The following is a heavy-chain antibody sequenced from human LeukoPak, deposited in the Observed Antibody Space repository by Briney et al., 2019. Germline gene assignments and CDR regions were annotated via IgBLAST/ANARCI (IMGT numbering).Heavy chain of an antibody. D-gene: IGHD2-15*01. CDR3: ARVVAGLAALDV. Sequence: GASVKVSCKASGYTFTSYDINWVRQATGQGLEWMGWMNPNSGNTGYAQKFQGRVTMTRNTSISTAYMELSSLRSEDTAVYYCARVVAGLAALDVWGQGTVVTVSS. CDR2: MNPNSGNT. CDR1: GYTFTSYD. V-gene: IGHV1-8*01. J-gene: IGHJ3*01.